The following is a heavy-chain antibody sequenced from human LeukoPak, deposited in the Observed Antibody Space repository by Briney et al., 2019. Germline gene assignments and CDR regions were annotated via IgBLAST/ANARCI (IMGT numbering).Heavy chain of an antibody. CDR1: GFTFSSYC. CDR3: ARDRVVGSVVVPAAIEGGGY. J-gene: IGHJ4*02. V-gene: IGHV3-7*03. CDR2: IKHDGSEK. D-gene: IGHD2-2*01. Sequence: PGGSLRLSCAASGFTFSSYCMSWVRQAPGKGLEWVANIKHDGSEKYYVDSVKGRFTISRDNAKNSLYLQMNSLRAEDTAVYYRARDRVVGSVVVPAAIEGGGYWGEGTVVSVFS.